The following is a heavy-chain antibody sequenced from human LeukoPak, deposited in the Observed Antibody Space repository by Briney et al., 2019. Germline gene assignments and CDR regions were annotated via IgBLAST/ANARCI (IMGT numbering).Heavy chain of an antibody. D-gene: IGHD1-1*01. CDR3: ARGNGPGAYLIDF. V-gene: IGHV1-3*01. CDR2: INVGSGDT. Sequence: ASVKVSCKASGYTCTDYALHWVRQAPGHRLEWMGMINVGSGDTKYSQKFQGRVPISRDTSANTAYMELSSLRSEDTAVYYCARGNGPGAYLIDFWGQGTLVTVSS. J-gene: IGHJ4*02. CDR1: GYTCTDYA.